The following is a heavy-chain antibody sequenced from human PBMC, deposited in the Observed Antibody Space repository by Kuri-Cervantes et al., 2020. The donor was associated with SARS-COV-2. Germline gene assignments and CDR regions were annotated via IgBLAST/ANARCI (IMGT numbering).Heavy chain of an antibody. CDR1: GFTFSSYS. CDR3: AGGALGSSPSYLYYYYYYYMDV. D-gene: IGHD6-6*01. Sequence: GSLRLSCAVSGFTFSSYSMNWVRQAPGKGLEWIGYIYYSGSTNYNPSLKSRVTISVDTSKNQFSLKLSSVTAADTAVYYGAGGALGSSPSYLYYYYYYYMDVWGKGTTVTVSS. J-gene: IGHJ6*03. V-gene: IGHV4-59*01. CDR2: IYYSGST.